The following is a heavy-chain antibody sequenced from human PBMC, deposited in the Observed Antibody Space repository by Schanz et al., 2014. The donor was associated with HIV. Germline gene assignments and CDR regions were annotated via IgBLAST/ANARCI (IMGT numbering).Heavy chain of an antibody. CDR3: AKDRNYYDSKYFGKGNYYYYYGMDV. Sequence: QVRLVESGGGVVRPGRSLRLSCAASGFTFDSYGMHWVRQAPGKGLEWVAVISYDGRNKYYEDSVKGRFTISRDNSKNTLYLQLKSLRADDTAVYYCAKDRNYYDSKYFGKGNYYYYYGMDVWGQGTTVTVSS. J-gene: IGHJ6*02. D-gene: IGHD3-22*01. V-gene: IGHV3-30*18. CDR1: GFTFDSYG. CDR2: ISYDGRNK.